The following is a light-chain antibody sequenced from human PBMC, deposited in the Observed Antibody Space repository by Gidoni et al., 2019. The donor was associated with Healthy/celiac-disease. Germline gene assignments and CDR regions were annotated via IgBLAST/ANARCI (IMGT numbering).Light chain of an antibody. Sequence: DLQMTQFPSSLSSSVGDRVTITCRASQSISSYLNWYQQKPGKAPKPLIYAASSLQSGVPSRFSGSGSGTDFTLTISSLQPEDFATYYCQQSYSTPRTFGQGTKVEIK. CDR1: QSISSY. J-gene: IGKJ1*01. CDR3: QQSYSTPRT. V-gene: IGKV1-39*01. CDR2: AAS.